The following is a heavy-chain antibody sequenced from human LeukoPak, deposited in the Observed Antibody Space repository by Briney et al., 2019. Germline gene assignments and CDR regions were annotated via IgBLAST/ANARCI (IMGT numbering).Heavy chain of an antibody. V-gene: IGHV1-24*01. CDR3: ARELDILTGTFNNDF. D-gene: IGHD3-9*01. Sequence: ASVKVSCKVPGDILTELSIQWVRQPPGKGLGCMGGFDPEQNTMIYAQRLQGRVTMTEDTSTDTAYMELRSLRSDDTAVYYCARELDILTGTFNNDFWGQGTLVIVSS. CDR1: GDILTELS. CDR2: FDPEQNTM. J-gene: IGHJ4*02.